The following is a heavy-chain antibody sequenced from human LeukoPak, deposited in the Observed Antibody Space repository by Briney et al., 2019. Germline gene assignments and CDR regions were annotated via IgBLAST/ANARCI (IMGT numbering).Heavy chain of an antibody. CDR3: ARDRIAAAGPKFDP. CDR1: GGTFSSYA. D-gene: IGHD6-13*01. CDR2: IIPIFGTA. Sequence: SVKVSCKAPGGTFSSYAISWVRQAPGQGLEWMGGIIPIFGTANYAQKFQGRVTITADESTSTAYMELSSLRSEDTAVYYCARDRIAAAGPKFDPWGQGTLVTVSS. V-gene: IGHV1-69*13. J-gene: IGHJ5*02.